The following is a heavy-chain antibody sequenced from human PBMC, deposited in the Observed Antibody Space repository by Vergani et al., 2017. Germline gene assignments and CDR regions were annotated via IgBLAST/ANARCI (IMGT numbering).Heavy chain of an antibody. J-gene: IGHJ6*03. CDR1: GGTFSSYA. CDR2: IIPIFGTA. D-gene: IGHD2-2*01. Sequence: QVQLVQSGAEVKKPGSSVKVSCKASGGTFSSYAISWVRQAPGQGLEWMGGIIPIFGTANYAQKFQGRVTITADESTSTAYMELSSLRSEDTAVYYCAGAVVVVPAAIHYYNYYMDGGGKGSTVTVSS. V-gene: IGHV1-69*01. CDR3: AGAVVVVPAAIHYYNYYMDG.